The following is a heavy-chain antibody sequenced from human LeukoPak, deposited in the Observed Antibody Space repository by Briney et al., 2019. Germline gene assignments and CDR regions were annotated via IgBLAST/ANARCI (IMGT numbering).Heavy chain of an antibody. J-gene: IGHJ5*02. V-gene: IGHV4-4*02. CDR2: VYYSGNT. D-gene: IGHD2-15*01. CDR1: GGSISSSNW. Sequence: PSETLSLTCAVSGGSISSSNWWSWVRQPPGKGLEWIGTVYYSGNTYYNPSLKSRVTISVDTSKNQFSLKLSSVTAADTAVYYCARKSVVVVAATPVGWFDPWGQGTLVTVSS. CDR3: ARKSVVVVAATPVGWFDP.